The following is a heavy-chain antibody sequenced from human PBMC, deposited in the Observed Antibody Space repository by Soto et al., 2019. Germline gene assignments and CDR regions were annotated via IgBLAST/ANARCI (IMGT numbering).Heavy chain of an antibody. D-gene: IGHD1-26*01. CDR1: GFTFSSYG. Sequence: GGSLRLSCAASGFTFSSYGMHWVRQAPGKGLEWVAVIWYDGSNKYYADSVKGRFTISRDNSKNTLYLQMNSLRAEDTAVYYCDREHHALVRATIGFDHWGQGTLVTVSS. J-gene: IGHJ4*02. V-gene: IGHV3-33*01. CDR2: IWYDGSNK. CDR3: DREHHALVRATIGFDH.